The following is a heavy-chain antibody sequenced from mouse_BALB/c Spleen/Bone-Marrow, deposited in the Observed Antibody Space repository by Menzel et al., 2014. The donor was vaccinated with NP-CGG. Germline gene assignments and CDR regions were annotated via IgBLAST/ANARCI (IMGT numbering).Heavy chain of an antibody. Sequence: QVQLQQSGAELVRPGASVKLSCKASGYTFTTYWMHWVKQRPGQGLEWIGEINPSNGRTNYSEKFKSKATLTVDKSSNTAYMQLNSLTSEDSAVYYCARRDSSGYLSDYWGQGTTLTVSS. D-gene: IGHD3-2*01. J-gene: IGHJ2*01. CDR3: ARRDSSGYLSDY. CDR1: GYTFTTYW. V-gene: IGHV1S81*02. CDR2: INPSNGRT.